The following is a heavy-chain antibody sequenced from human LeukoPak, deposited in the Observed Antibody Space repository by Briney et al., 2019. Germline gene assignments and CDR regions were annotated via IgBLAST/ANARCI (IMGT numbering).Heavy chain of an antibody. Sequence: GGSLRLSCAASGFTFSAFGVNWVRQAPGKGLEWVSTITKSGDSTYYVDSVKGRFTISRDNSKNTLYLQMNSLRAEDTAKYYCTKDYCGKFCSAVWGQGTTVTVSS. CDR2: ITKSGDST. CDR3: TKDYCGKFCSAV. J-gene: IGHJ6*02. V-gene: IGHV3-23*01. CDR1: GFTFSAFG. D-gene: IGHD3-9*01.